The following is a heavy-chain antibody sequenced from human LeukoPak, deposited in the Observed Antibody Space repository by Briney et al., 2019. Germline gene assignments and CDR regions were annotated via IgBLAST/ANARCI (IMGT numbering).Heavy chain of an antibody. CDR3: ARESYDYDIMTGPYYFDY. CDR2: ISSSSSTI. CDR1: GFTFSGYS. J-gene: IGHJ4*02. D-gene: IGHD3-9*01. Sequence: GGSLRLSCAASGFTFSGYSMNWVRQAPGKGLEWVSYISSSSSTIYYADSVKGRFTISRDNAKNSLYLQVNSLRAEDTAVYYCARESYDYDIMTGPYYFDYWGQGTLVTVSS. V-gene: IGHV3-48*04.